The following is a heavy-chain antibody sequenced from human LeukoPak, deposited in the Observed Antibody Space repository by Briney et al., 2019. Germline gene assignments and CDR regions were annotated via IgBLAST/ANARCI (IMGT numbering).Heavy chain of an antibody. V-gene: IGHV4-39*01. Sequence: PETLSLTCTVSGDSISSSNLCWGWIRQPPGKGLEWIGNIYYSGSTDYNPSLKSRVTISVDTSKNQFSLKLSSVTAADTAVYFCARQRRYRTSSDVGDYWGQGTLVTVSS. CDR3: ARQRRYRTSSDVGDY. D-gene: IGHD6-6*01. J-gene: IGHJ4*02. CDR2: IYYSGST. CDR1: GDSISSSNLC.